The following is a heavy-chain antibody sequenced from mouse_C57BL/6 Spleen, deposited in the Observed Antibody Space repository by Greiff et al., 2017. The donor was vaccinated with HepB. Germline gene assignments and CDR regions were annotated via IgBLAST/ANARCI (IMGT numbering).Heavy chain of an antibody. CDR3: ARSNYYRGSHGWYFDV. D-gene: IGHD1-1*01. Sequence: QVQLQQSGPELVKPGASVKISCKASGYAFSSSWMNWVKQRPGKGLEWIGRIYPGDGDTNYNGKFKGTATLTADKASSTAYMQLSSLTAEDSAVYFCARSNYYRGSHGWYFDVWGTGTTVTVSS. V-gene: IGHV1-82*01. CDR1: GYAFSSSW. CDR2: IYPGDGDT. J-gene: IGHJ1*03.